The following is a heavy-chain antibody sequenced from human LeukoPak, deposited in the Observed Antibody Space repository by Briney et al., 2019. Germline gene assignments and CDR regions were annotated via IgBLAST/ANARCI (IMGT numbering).Heavy chain of an antibody. J-gene: IGHJ5*02. CDR2: ISYDGSNK. V-gene: IGHV3-30-3*01. D-gene: IGHD3-3*01. CDR3: ASLPDARSITIFGVAP. Sequence: GRSLRLSCAASGFTFSSYAMHWVRQAPGKGLEWVAVISYDGSNKYYADSVKGRFTISRDNSKNTLYLQMNSLRAEDTAVYYCASLPDARSITIFGVAPWGQGTLVTVSS. CDR1: GFTFSSYA.